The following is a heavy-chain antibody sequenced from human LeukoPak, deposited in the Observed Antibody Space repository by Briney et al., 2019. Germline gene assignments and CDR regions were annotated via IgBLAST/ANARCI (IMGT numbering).Heavy chain of an antibody. Sequence: PGGSLRLSCAASGFTFSSYSMNWVRQAPGKGLEWVSSISSSSYIYYADSVKGRFTISRDNARNSLYLQMNSLRAEDTAVYYCARDPEDYWGQGTLVTVSS. V-gene: IGHV3-21*01. CDR3: ARDPEDY. CDR1: GFTFSSYS. J-gene: IGHJ4*02. CDR2: ISSSSYI.